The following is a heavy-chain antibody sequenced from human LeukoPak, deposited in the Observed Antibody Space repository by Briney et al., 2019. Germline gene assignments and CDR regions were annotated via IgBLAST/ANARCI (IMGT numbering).Heavy chain of an antibody. CDR3: ARDRVRYFDWPLSDY. CDR2: IKQDGSEK. CDR1: GFTFSSYW. Sequence: GGSLRLSCTASGFTFSSYWMSWVRQAPGKGLEWVANIKQDGSEKYYVDSVKGRFTISRDNAKNSLYLQMNSLRAEDTAVYYCARDRVRYFDWPLSDYWGQGTLVTVSS. D-gene: IGHD3-9*01. J-gene: IGHJ4*02. V-gene: IGHV3-7*04.